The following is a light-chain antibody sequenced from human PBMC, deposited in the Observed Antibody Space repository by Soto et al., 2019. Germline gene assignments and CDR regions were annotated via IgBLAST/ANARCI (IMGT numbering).Light chain of an antibody. CDR3: QQRSNWPPTWT. Sequence: EIVLTQSPATLSLSPGERATLSCRDSQSIGSYLAWYQQKPGQAPRLLIYDASNRATGIPARFSGSGSGTDFTLTISSLEPEDFAVYYCQQRSNWPPTWTFGQGTKVEIK. V-gene: IGKV3-11*01. J-gene: IGKJ1*01. CDR2: DAS. CDR1: QSIGSY.